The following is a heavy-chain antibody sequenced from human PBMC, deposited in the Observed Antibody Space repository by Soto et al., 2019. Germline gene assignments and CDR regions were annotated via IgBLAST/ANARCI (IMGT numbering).Heavy chain of an antibody. Sequence: EVQLVESGGGLVQPGGSLRLSCVASGFTVSSNYMSWVRQAPGKGLEWVSLVYSGGSTYYADSVKGRFTISRDNSKNTLYLQMNSLRAEDTAVYYCARDGRYCSGGSCYYYYYYMDAWGKGTTVTVSS. CDR1: GFTVSSNY. CDR2: VYSGGST. CDR3: ARDGRYCSGGSCYYYYYYMDA. D-gene: IGHD2-15*01. J-gene: IGHJ6*03. V-gene: IGHV3-66*01.